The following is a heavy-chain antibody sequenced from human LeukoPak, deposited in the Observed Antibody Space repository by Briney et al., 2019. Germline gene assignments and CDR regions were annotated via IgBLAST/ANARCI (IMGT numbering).Heavy chain of an antibody. J-gene: IGHJ3*02. CDR3: ANSIAVAGSDAFDI. CDR2: ISYDGSNK. V-gene: IGHV3-30*18. Sequence: GGSLRLSCAASGFTFSSYGMHWVRQAPGKGLEWVAVISYDGSNKYYADSVKGRFTISRDNCKNTLYLQMNSLRAEDTAVYYCANSIAVAGSDAFDIWGQGTMVTVSS. CDR1: GFTFSSYG. D-gene: IGHD6-19*01.